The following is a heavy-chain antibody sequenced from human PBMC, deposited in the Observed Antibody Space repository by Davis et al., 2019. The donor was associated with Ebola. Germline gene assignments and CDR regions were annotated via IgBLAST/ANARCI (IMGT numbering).Heavy chain of an antibody. CDR1: GLPFSSYW. V-gene: IGHV3-74*01. Sequence: PGGSLRLSCAASGLPFSSYWMHWVRQAPGKGLVWVSRINTDGSTTDYADSVKGRFTISRDNAKNTLYLQVNGLRAEDTAVYYCANCSSRWKYLDYWGQGTLVTVSS. D-gene: IGHD2-2*01. CDR2: INTDGSTT. CDR3: ANCSSRWKYLDY. J-gene: IGHJ4*02.